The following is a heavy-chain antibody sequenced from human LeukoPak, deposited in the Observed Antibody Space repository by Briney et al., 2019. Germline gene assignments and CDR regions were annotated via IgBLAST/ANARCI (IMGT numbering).Heavy chain of an antibody. CDR2: IYHSGST. D-gene: IGHD2-2*01. CDR1: GGSISSSNW. CDR3: ARDQVVPAALRSGSDIREYYHYYGMDV. V-gene: IGHV4-4*02. J-gene: IGHJ6*04. Sequence: PSETLSLTCAVSGGSISSSNWWRWVRQPPGKGLEWIGEIYHSGSTNYNPSLKSRVTISVDKSKNQFSLKLSSVTAADTAVYYCARDQVVPAALRSGSDIREYYHYYGMDVWGKGTTVTVSS.